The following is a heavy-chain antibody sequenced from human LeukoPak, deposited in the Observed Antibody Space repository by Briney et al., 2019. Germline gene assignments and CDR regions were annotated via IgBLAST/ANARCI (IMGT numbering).Heavy chain of an antibody. J-gene: IGHJ5*02. D-gene: IGHD2-2*02. CDR1: GFTFSNYA. V-gene: IGHV3-23*01. CDR3: AKDRYCSSTSCYKGNWLDP. Sequence: GGSLRLSCAASGFTFSNYAMSWVRQAPGKGLEWVSGISAGGESTYYADSVKGRFTISRDNSKNTLYLQMNSLRAEDTAVYYCAKDRYCSSTSCYKGNWLDPWGQGTLVTVSS. CDR2: ISAGGEST.